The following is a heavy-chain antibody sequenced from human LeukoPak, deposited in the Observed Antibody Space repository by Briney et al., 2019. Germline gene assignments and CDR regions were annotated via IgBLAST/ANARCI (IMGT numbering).Heavy chain of an antibody. V-gene: IGHV4-39*01. CDR2: IYYSGST. D-gene: IGHD6-6*01. J-gene: IGHJ4*02. CDR1: GGSISSSSYY. CDR3: ARHRGAARDPLFD. Sequence: KTSETLSLTCTVSGGSISSSSYYWGWIRQPPGKGLEWIGSIYYSGSTYYNPSLKSRVTISVDTSKNQSSLKLSSVTAADTAVYYCARHRGAARDPLFDWGQGTLVTVSS.